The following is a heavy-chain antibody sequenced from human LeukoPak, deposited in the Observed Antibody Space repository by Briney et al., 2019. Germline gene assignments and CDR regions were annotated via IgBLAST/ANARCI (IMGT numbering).Heavy chain of an antibody. CDR1: GGSFSGYY. D-gene: IGHD1-20*01. Sequence: NPSETLSLTCAVYGGSFSGYYWSWIRQPPGKGLEWIGEINHSGSTNYNPSLKSRVTISVDTSKNQFSLKLSSVTAADTAVYYCAIPKLRYNWNDGGFDYWGQGTLVTVSS. CDR2: INHSGST. J-gene: IGHJ4*02. CDR3: AIPKLRYNWNDGGFDY. V-gene: IGHV4-34*01.